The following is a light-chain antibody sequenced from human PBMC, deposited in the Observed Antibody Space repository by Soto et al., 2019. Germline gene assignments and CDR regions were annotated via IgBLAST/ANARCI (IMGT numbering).Light chain of an antibody. CDR1: QSVGGY. V-gene: IGKV3-11*01. J-gene: IGKJ4*01. Sequence: EIVLTQSPATLSLSPGERATLSCRASQSVGGYLDWYQQKPGQAPRLLIYDASNRASGTPARFSGSGSGTDFTLTISSLEPEDLAVYYCHQRSNWPPLTFGGGTKVEIK. CDR3: HQRSNWPPLT. CDR2: DAS.